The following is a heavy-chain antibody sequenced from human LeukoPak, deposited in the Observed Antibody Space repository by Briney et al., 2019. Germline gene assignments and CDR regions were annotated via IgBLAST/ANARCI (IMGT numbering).Heavy chain of an antibody. Sequence: GRSLRLSCAASGFTFDDYGMSWVRQAPGKGLEWVSGIDRNGDSTGYADSVEGRFTISRDNAKNSLYLQMDSLRAEDTAMYYCARALYYDFWSGSYWGQGTLVTVSS. CDR3: ARALYYDFWSGSY. V-gene: IGHV3-20*04. J-gene: IGHJ4*02. CDR1: GFTFDDYG. CDR2: IDRNGDST. D-gene: IGHD3-3*01.